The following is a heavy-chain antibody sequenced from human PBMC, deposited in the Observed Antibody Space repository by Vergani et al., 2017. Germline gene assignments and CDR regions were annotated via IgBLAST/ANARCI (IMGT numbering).Heavy chain of an antibody. CDR2: IIPIFGTA. D-gene: IGHD2-2*01. J-gene: IGHJ6*02. V-gene: IGHV1-69*13. CDR1: GGTFSSYA. CDR3: ARDSPPDIVVVPAAPYYYYGMDV. Sequence: QVQLVQSGAEVKKPGSSVKVSCKASGGTFSSYAISWVRQAPGQGLEWMGRIIPIFGTANYAQQFQGRVTITADESTSTAYMELSSLRSEDTAVYYCARDSPPDIVVVPAAPYYYYGMDVWGQGTTVTVSS.